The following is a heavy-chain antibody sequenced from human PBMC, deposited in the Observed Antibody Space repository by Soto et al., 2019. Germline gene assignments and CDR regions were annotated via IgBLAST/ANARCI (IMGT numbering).Heavy chain of an antibody. Sequence: PGGSLRLSCAASGFAFSSYGIHWVRQAPGKGLEWVSSIYGNGGGTFYADSVKGRFTISRDNSKNTLYLQMNSLRDEDTAVYYCARERNYYVNWWGQGTLVTVSS. V-gene: IGHV3-NL1*01. CDR2: IYGNGGGT. J-gene: IGHJ4*02. CDR1: GFAFSSYG. CDR3: ARERNYYVNW. D-gene: IGHD3-10*02.